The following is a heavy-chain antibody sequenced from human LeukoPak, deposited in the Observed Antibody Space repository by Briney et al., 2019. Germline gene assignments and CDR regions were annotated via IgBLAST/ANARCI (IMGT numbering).Heavy chain of an antibody. J-gene: IGHJ6*03. D-gene: IGHD5-24*01. CDR3: AKDKATAHYYYMDV. CDR1: GFTFDDYA. CDR2: ISWNSGSI. Sequence: GGSLILSCAASGFTFDDYAMHWVRQAPGKGLEWVSGISWNSGSIGYADSVKGRFTISRDNAKNSLYLQMNSLRAEDTALYYCAKDKATAHYYYMDVWGKGTTVTVSS. V-gene: IGHV3-9*01.